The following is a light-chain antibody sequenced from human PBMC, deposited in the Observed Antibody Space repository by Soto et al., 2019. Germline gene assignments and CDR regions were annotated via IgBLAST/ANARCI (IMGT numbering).Light chain of an antibody. Sequence: QSVLTQPXSVSGAPGQRVTISCTGSSSNIGAGYDVHWYQQLPGTAPKLLIYGNRHRPSGVPDRFSGSKAGPXXXLXITGLQAEXEADYYGQXXDSRLSGTYVVFGGGTXXTVL. CDR2: GNR. J-gene: IGLJ2*01. V-gene: IGLV1-40*01. CDR1: SSNIGAGYD. CDR3: QXXDSRLSGTYVV.